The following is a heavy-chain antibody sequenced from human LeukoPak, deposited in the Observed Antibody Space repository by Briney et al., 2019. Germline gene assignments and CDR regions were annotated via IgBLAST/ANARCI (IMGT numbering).Heavy chain of an antibody. Sequence: GTSLRLSCAASGFNFSSYAMHWVRQAPGEGLEWVRLISYGGIDKSYADSVKGRFTISRDSSKRTLYLQMNSLRAEDTAMYYCARESWSDSVAFDIWGLGTMVIVSS. V-gene: IGHV3-30*04. CDR1: GFNFSSYA. CDR3: ARESWSDSVAFDI. D-gene: IGHD3-3*01. J-gene: IGHJ3*02. CDR2: ISYGGIDK.